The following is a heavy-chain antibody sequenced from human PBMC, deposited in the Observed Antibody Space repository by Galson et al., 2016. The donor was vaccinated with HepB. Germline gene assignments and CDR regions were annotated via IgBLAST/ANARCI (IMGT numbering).Heavy chain of an antibody. CDR3: TTGGGNWALGMDV. J-gene: IGHJ6*02. CDR2: IKSKTDGGTT. CDR1: GFTLTTSA. Sequence: SLRLSCAASGFTLTTSAMSWVRQAPGKGLGWVGRIKSKTDGGTTDYAAPVKGRFTISRDDSKNTLYLQMNSLKTEDTAVYYCTTGGGNWALGMDVWGQRTTVTVSS. V-gene: IGHV3-15*01. D-gene: IGHD1-1*01.